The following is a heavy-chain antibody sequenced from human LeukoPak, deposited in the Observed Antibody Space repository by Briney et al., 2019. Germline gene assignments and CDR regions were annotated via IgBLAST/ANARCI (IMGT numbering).Heavy chain of an antibody. V-gene: IGHV3-30*02. CDR1: GFTFSSYW. CDR3: ARDYYDSSGYLDY. Sequence: GGSLRLSCAASGFTFSSYWMHWVRQAPGKGLEWVAFIRYDGSNKYYADSVKGRFTISRDNSKNTLYLQMNSLRAEDTAVYYCARDYYDSSGYLDYWGQGTLVTVSS. CDR2: IRYDGSNK. D-gene: IGHD3-22*01. J-gene: IGHJ4*02.